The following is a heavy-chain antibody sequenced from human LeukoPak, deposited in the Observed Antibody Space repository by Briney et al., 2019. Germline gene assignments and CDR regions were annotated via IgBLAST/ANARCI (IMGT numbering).Heavy chain of an antibody. CDR3: ATCARNFYCYKFDY. V-gene: IGHV1-69*13. CDR1: GGIFSSYA. J-gene: IGHJ4*02. CDR2: IIPIFGTA. D-gene: IGHD2-2*02. Sequence: SVKVSCKASGGIFSSYAISWVRQAPGQGLEWMGGIIPIFGTANYAQKFQGRVTITADESTSTAYMELSSLRSEDTAVYYCATCARNFYCYKFDYWGQGTLVTASS.